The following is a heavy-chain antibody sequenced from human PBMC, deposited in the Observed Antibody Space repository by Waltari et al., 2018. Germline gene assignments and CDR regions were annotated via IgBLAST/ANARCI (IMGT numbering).Heavy chain of an antibody. Sequence: QVQLQESGPGLVKPSETLSLTCAVSGYSISSGYYWGWIRQPPGKGLEWIGSIYHSGSTYYNPSLKRRVTISVDTSKNQFSLKLSSVTAADTAVYYCAREGGYYYDSSGYSDYWGQGTLVTVSS. CDR3: AREGGYYYDSSGYSDY. V-gene: IGHV4-38-2*02. CDR2: IYHSGST. CDR1: GYSISSGYY. J-gene: IGHJ4*02. D-gene: IGHD3-22*01.